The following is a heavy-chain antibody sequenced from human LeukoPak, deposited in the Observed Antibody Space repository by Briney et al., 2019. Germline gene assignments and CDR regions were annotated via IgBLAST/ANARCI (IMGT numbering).Heavy chain of an antibody. Sequence: PGGSLRLSCAASGFTFSSFSMDLVRQAPGKGLEGVSSISSSSSHIYYAYSVKGRFTISRDNARKSLFLQMNSLRAEDTAIYYCTLGGPIVVLPVAFDYWGQGTMVTVSS. V-gene: IGHV3-21*01. J-gene: IGHJ4*02. D-gene: IGHD2-2*01. CDR2: ISSSSSHI. CDR1: GFTFSSFS. CDR3: TLGGPIVVLPVAFDY.